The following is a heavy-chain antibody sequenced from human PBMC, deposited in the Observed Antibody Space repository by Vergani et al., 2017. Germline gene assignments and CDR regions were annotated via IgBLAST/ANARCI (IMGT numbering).Heavy chain of an antibody. Sequence: EVQLVESGGDLVKPGGSLRLSCAASGFTFSNAWMNWVRQAPGKGLEWVGRIKSKTDGGTTDYAAPVKGRITISRDESKNTLYLQMNSLKTEDTAVYYWATPHYVLGGRMYWYFDLWGRGTLVTVSS. CDR3: ATPHYVLGGRMYWYFDL. V-gene: IGHV3-15*01. CDR2: IKSKTDGGTT. J-gene: IGHJ2*01. D-gene: IGHD2-15*01. CDR1: GFTFSNAW.